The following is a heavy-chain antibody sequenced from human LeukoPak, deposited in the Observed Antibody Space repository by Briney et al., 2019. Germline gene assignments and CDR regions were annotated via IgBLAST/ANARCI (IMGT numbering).Heavy chain of an antibody. J-gene: IGHJ5*02. V-gene: IGHV3-74*01. CDR1: GFTFSSYW. CDR3: ARDGLELLWFGETSYNWFDP. D-gene: IGHD3-10*01. Sequence: GGSLRLSCAASGFTFSSYWMHWVRQAPGMGLVWVSRINSDGSSTSYADSVKGRFTISRDNAKNTLYLQMNSLRAEDTAVYYCARDGLELLWFGETSYNWFDPWGQGTLVTVSS. CDR2: INSDGSST.